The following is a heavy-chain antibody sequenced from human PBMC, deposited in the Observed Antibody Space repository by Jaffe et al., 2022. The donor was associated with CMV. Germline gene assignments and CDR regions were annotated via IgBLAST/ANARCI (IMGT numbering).Heavy chain of an antibody. J-gene: IGHJ4*02. CDR1: GFTFSSYG. V-gene: IGHV3-33*08. CDR2: IWYDGSNK. Sequence: QVQLVESGGGVVQPGRSLRLSCAASGFTFSSYGMHWVRQAPGKGLEWVAVIWYDGSNKYYADSVKGRFTISRDNSKNTLYLQMNSLRAEDTAVYYCARAPSAAARLLKSTHDSSGKPEAPDYWGQGTLVTVSS. D-gene: IGHD3-22*01. CDR3: ARAPSAAARLLKSTHDSSGKPEAPDY.